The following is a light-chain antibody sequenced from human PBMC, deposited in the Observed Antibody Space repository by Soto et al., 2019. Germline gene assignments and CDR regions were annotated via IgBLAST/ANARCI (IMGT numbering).Light chain of an antibody. Sequence: QSALTQPASVSGSPGQSITISCTGTSSDVGDYNYVSWYQQHPDKAPKLIIFEVSNRPSGVSNRFSGSKSGNTASLTISGLQAEDEADYYCTSYTSSSPVVFGGGTKLTVL. CDR3: TSYTSSSPVV. CDR1: SSDVGDYNY. CDR2: EVS. J-gene: IGLJ2*01. V-gene: IGLV2-14*01.